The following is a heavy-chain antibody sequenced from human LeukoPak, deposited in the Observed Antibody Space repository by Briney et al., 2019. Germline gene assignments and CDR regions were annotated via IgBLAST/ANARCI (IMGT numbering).Heavy chain of an antibody. CDR1: GFTFSSYW. D-gene: IGHD6-19*01. CDR3: ARGYSSGWYYYYYYMDV. Sequence: GGSLRLSCAASGFTFSSYWMHWVRQAPGKGLVWVSRINSDGSSTSYADSVKGRFTISRDDAKNTLYLQMNSLRAEDTAVYYCARGYSSGWYYYYYYMDVWGKGTTVTVSS. V-gene: IGHV3-74*01. CDR2: INSDGSST. J-gene: IGHJ6*03.